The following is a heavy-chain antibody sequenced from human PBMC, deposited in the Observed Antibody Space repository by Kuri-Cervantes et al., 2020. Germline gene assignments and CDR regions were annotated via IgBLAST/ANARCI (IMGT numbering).Heavy chain of an antibody. J-gene: IGHJ4*02. CDR2: IIPIFGTA. CDR1: GGTFSSYA. D-gene: IGHD2-8*01. Sequence: SVKVSCKASGGTFSSYAISWVRQAPGQGLEWMGGIIPIFGTANYAQKFQGRVTITADESTSTAYMELSSLRAEDTALYHCARLYCTNGVCFYYFDYWGQGTLVTVSS. V-gene: IGHV1-69*13. CDR3: ARLYCTNGVCFYYFDY.